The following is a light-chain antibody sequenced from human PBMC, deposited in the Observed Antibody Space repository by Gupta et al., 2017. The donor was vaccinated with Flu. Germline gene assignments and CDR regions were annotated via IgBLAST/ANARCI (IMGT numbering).Light chain of an antibody. CDR3: IQGSPLHWA. CDR1: QGLVYSDGNTY. Sequence: DVVMTQSPLSLPVTLGQPASISCRSSQGLVYSDGNTYLHWLQQRPGQSPRRIIYQVSYRDLGVTDRFSGSGAGTDFTLKSSRVEDEDVGIYCGIQGSPLHWAFGKGTTVEIK. V-gene: IGKV2-30*01. J-gene: IGKJ1*01. CDR2: QVS.